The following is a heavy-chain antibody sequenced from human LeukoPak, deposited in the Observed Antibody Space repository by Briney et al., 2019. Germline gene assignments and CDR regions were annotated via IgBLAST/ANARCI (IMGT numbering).Heavy chain of an antibody. V-gene: IGHV3-53*01. Sequence: GSLRLSCAASGFTVSSNFMSWVRQAPGKGLEWVSVLYRGTTTYYADSVKGRFTISRDNSKNTLYLQMNSLRAEDTAVYHCARGLDSSGGGYYFDYWGQGTLVTVSS. J-gene: IGHJ4*02. CDR1: GFTVSSNF. D-gene: IGHD3-10*01. CDR2: LYRGTTT. CDR3: ARGLDSSGGGYYFDY.